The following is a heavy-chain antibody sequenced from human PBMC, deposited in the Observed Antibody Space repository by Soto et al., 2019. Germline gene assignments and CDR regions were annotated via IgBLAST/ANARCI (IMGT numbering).Heavy chain of an antibody. D-gene: IGHD3-22*01. V-gene: IGHV1-69*13. CDR3: ARDHYYDSSGYYPTYFDY. Sequence: ASVKVSCKASGGTFSSYAISWVRQAPGQGLEWMGGIIPIFGTANYAQKFQGRVTITADESTSTAYMELSSLRSEDTAVYYCARDHYYDSSGYYPTYFDYWGQGTLVTVSS. J-gene: IGHJ4*02. CDR2: IIPIFGTA. CDR1: GGTFSSYA.